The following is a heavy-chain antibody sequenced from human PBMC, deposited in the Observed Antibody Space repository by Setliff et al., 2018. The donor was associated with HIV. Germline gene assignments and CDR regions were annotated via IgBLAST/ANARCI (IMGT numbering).Heavy chain of an antibody. CDR2: INYSGDT. V-gene: IGHV4-34*01. D-gene: IGHD4-17*01. Sequence: PSETLSLTCAVYGGSFPAYYWNWVRQPPGQGLEWIGEINYSGDTTYNPSLKSRVNMFIDTSKKQFSLKVASVTAADTAVYYCVRQHGDYAFDPWGQGTLVTVSS. CDR1: GGSFPAYY. CDR3: VRQHGDYAFDP. J-gene: IGHJ5*02.